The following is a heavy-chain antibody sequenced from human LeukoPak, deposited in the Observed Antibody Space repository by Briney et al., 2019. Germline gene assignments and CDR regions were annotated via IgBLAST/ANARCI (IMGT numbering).Heavy chain of an antibody. Sequence: PGGSLRLSCAASGFTFSSYWMTWVRQAPGKGLEWVANIKPDGSEKYYVDSVKGRFTISRDNAKNSLYLQMNSLRAEDTAAYYCARPGVTNAFDIWGLGTMVTVSS. CDR3: ARPGVTNAFDI. D-gene: IGHD4-17*01. CDR2: IKPDGSEK. V-gene: IGHV3-7*04. CDR1: GFTFSSYW. J-gene: IGHJ3*02.